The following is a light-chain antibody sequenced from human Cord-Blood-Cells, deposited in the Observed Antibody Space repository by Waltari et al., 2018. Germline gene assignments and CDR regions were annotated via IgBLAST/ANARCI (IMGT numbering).Light chain of an antibody. Sequence: SALTPPASVSGSPGQSLTISFTGTGSDVGSYNLASWYQQHPGKAPKLMIYEGNKRPAGVSNSCSGSKSGSTASLTISGRQAEDEADYYCCSYAGSSTWVFGGGTKLTVL. V-gene: IGLV2-23*01. CDR1: GSDVGSYNL. CDR2: EGN. J-gene: IGLJ3*02. CDR3: CSYAGSSTWV.